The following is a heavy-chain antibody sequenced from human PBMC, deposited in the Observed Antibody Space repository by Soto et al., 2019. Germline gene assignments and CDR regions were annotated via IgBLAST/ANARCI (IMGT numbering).Heavy chain of an antibody. J-gene: IGHJ4*02. CDR1: GFTFSSYR. CDR3: ARPFYPGYSSSWTFEY. D-gene: IGHD6-13*01. CDR2: ISSSSSYK. Sequence: GVSLRLSCAASGFTFSSYRMNWVRQAPGKGLEWVSSISSSSSYKYYADSEKGLFTISRDNAKNFLYLQMNSLRAEDTAVYYCARPFYPGYSSSWTFEYWGQGT. V-gene: IGHV3-21*01.